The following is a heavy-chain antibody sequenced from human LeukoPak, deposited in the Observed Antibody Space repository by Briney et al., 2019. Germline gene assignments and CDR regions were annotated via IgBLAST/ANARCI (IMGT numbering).Heavy chain of an antibody. CDR3: AKDRPNFHENSGHYYRRDGDS. J-gene: IGHJ5*01. D-gene: IGHD3-22*01. Sequence: GGSLRLSCQASGFTFYMYAMSWVRQAPGKGLEWVASMCGTAGCTFYPDSVKGRFTISRDNSKNVLYLRMNSLTAEDTAIYYCAKDRPNFHENSGHYYRRDGDSWGQGTLVTVCS. CDR2: MCGTAGCT. CDR1: GFTFYMYA. V-gene: IGHV3-23*01.